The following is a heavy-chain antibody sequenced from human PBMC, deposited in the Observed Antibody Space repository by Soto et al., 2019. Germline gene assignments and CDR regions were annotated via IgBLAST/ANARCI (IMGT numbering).Heavy chain of an antibody. V-gene: IGHV4-34*01. J-gene: IGHJ4*02. CDR1: GGSFSGYY. CDR2: INHSGST. CDR3: ARATRTYFDY. Sequence: PSETLSLTCAVYGGSFSGYYWSWIRQPPGKGLEWIGEINHSGSTNYNPSLKSRVTISVDTSKNQFSLKLSSVTAADTAVYYCARATRTYFDYWGQGTLVTVSS.